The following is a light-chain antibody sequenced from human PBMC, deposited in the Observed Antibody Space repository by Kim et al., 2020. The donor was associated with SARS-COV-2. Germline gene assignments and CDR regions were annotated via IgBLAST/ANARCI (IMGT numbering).Light chain of an antibody. Sequence: SPGERDTLPCRASQSVSSMYLAWYQHKPGQAPRLLISDASSRASGIPDRFSGSGSGTDFTLTITRLEPEDFAVYYCQQYGRAPITFGGGTKVDIK. J-gene: IGKJ4*01. CDR3: QQYGRAPIT. CDR2: DAS. V-gene: IGKV3-20*01. CDR1: QSVSSMY.